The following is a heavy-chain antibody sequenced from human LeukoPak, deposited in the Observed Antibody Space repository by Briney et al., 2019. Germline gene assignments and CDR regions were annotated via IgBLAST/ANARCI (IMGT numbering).Heavy chain of an antibody. V-gene: IGHV3-21*01. CDR1: GFTFSSYM. CDR2: INSGSTYT. D-gene: IGHD1-1*01. J-gene: IGHJ4*02. Sequence: GGSLRLSCAASGFTFSSYMMNSVRQAPGKGLQWVSSINSGSTYTYYTESVKGRFTVSRDNAKNSLFLQMNSLRAEDTAIYYCARSLTTLTYEGYWGQGTLVTVSS. CDR3: ARSLTTLTYEGY.